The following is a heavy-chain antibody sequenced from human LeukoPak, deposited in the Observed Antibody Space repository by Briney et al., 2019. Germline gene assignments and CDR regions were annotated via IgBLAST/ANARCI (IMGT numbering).Heavy chain of an antibody. CDR2: IIPIFGTA. J-gene: IGHJ4*02. CDR1: GGTFSSYA. D-gene: IGHD5-18*01. CDR3: ASFSDTAMVTYVY. V-gene: IGHV1-69*05. Sequence: SVKVSCKASGGTFSSYAISWVRQAPGQGLEWMGGIIPIFGTANYAQKFQGRVTITTDESTSTAYMELSSLRSEDTAVYYCASFSDTAMVTYVYWGQGTLVTVSS.